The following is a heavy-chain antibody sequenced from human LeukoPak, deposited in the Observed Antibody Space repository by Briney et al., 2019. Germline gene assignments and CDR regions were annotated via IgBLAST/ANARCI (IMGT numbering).Heavy chain of an antibody. CDR2: ISWNSGSI. V-gene: IGHV3-9*01. CDR3: AKDKAAAVPDAFDI. CDR1: GFTFSSYA. D-gene: IGHD6-13*01. Sequence: GGSLRLSCAASGFTFSSYAMSWVRQAPGKGLEWVSGISWNSGSIGYAASVKGRFTISRDNAKNSLYLQMNSLRAEDTALYYCAKDKAAAVPDAFDIWGQGTMVTVSS. J-gene: IGHJ3*02.